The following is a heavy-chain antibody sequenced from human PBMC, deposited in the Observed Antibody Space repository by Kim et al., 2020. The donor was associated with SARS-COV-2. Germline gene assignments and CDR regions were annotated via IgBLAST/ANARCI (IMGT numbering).Heavy chain of an antibody. J-gene: IGHJ4*02. CDR2: ISYDGSNK. D-gene: IGHD7-27*01. CDR3: AKDGKDTPVWGSFYY. Sequence: GGSLRLSCAASGFTFSSYGMHWVRQAPGKGLEWVAVISYDGSNKYYADSVKGRFTISRDNSKNTLYLQMNSLRAEDTAVYYCAKDGKDTPVWGSFYYWGQRSLVNVSS. CDR1: GFTFSSYG. V-gene: IGHV3-30*18.